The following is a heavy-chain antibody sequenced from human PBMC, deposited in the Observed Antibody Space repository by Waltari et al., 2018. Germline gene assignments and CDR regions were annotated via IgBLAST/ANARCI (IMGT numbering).Heavy chain of an antibody. V-gene: IGHV3-33*01. Sequence: VQLVESGGGVVQPGGSLRLSCEAFGFTFSSFGMHGVSRAPGKGPELVALIGYDEGRTYYADSVKGRFTVFSDKPKDTINLQMNRLRAEDTAVYYCVRGSRYTPSDLWGQGTLVTVSA. J-gene: IGHJ5*02. CDR1: GFTFSSFG. CDR2: IGYDEGRT. D-gene: IGHD3-16*02. CDR3: VRGSRYTPSDL.